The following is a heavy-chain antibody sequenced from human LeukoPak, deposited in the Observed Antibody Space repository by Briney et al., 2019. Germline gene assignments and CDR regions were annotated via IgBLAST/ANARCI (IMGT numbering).Heavy chain of an antibody. CDR1: GGSISSYY. CDR3: ARVAAAGAWFDY. Sequence: PSETLSLTCTVSGGSISSYYWSWIRQPPGKGLEWIGYIYYSGSTNYNPSLKSRVTISVDTSKNQFSLKLSSVTAADTAVYDCARVAAAGAWFDYWGQGTLVTVSS. J-gene: IGHJ4*02. CDR2: IYYSGST. D-gene: IGHD6-13*01. V-gene: IGHV4-59*01.